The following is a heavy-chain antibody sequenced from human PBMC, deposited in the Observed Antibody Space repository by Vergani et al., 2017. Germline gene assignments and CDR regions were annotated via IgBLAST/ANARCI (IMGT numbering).Heavy chain of an antibody. J-gene: IGHJ3*02. V-gene: IGHV3-49*04. CDR1: GFTFGDYA. Sequence: EVQLLESGGGLVQPGRSLRLSCTASGFTFGDYAMSWVRQAPGKGLEWVGFIRSKAYGGTTEYAASVKGRFTISRDDSKSIAYLQMNSLKTEDTAVYYCTDQNYYDSSGDAFDIWGQGTMVTVSS. D-gene: IGHD3-22*01. CDR3: TDQNYYDSSGDAFDI. CDR2: IRSKAYGGTT.